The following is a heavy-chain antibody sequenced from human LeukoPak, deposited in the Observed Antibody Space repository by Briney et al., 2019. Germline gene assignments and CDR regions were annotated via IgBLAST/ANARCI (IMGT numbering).Heavy chain of an antibody. D-gene: IGHD6-13*01. Sequence: GGSLRLSCAASGFPFSNYWMSWVRQAPGKGLEWVANIKHDGSEADYVDSVKGRFTVSRDNAKKSVFLQMNSLRAEDTAVYYCARGGPSAAGGFDPWGQGTLVTVSS. CDR3: ARGGPSAAGGFDP. CDR2: IKHDGSEA. V-gene: IGHV3-7*05. J-gene: IGHJ5*02. CDR1: GFPFSNYW.